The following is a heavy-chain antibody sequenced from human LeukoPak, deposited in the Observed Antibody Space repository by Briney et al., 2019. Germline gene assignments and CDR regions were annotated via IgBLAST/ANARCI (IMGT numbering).Heavy chain of an antibody. V-gene: IGHV4-59*01. CDR1: GSSISSYY. CDR3: ARDDRRGSYGDAFDL. D-gene: IGHD1-26*01. J-gene: IGHJ3*01. CDR2: IYYSGST. Sequence: PSETLSLTCTVSGSSISSYYWSWIRQPPGKGLEWIGYIYYSGSTNYNPSLKSRVTISVDTSKNQFSLKLSSVTAADTAVYYCARDDRRGSYGDAFDLWGQGTKVTVSS.